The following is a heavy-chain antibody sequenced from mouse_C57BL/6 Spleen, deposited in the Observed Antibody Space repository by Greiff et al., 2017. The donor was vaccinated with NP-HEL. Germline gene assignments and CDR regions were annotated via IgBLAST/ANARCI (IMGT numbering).Heavy chain of an antibody. Sequence: EVQLQQSGTVLARPGASVKMSCTTSGYTFTSYWMHWVKQRPGQGLEWIGALYPGISDTRYNQKFKGKATLTAVTSASTAYMELSSLTNEDSAGYYCTREEVFTTVVARADWGQGTLVTVSA. CDR2: LYPGISDT. D-gene: IGHD1-1*01. V-gene: IGHV1-5*01. CDR1: GYTFTSYW. CDR3: TREEVFTTVVARAD. J-gene: IGHJ3*01.